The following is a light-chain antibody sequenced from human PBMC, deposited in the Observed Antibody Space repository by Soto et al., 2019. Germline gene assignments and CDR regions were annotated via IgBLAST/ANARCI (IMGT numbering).Light chain of an antibody. CDR1: SSDVGGYNY. CDR3: RSFAGNNNLV. Sequence: QSALTQPPSASGSPGQSVTISCTGTSSDVGGYNYVSWYQQHPGKAPKLMISEVSKRPSGVPDRFSGSKSGNTASLTVSGLQGVDEADYYCRSFAGNNNLVFGGGTKVTVL. CDR2: EVS. V-gene: IGLV2-8*01. J-gene: IGLJ2*01.